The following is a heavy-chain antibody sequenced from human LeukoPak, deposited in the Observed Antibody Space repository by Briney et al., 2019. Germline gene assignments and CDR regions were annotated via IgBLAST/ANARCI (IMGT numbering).Heavy chain of an antibody. CDR2: IKQDGSEK. CDR3: ASMGFSILWGAWFDP. D-gene: IGHD2-21*01. CDR1: GFTFSRCF. Sequence: GGSLRLSCAASGFTFSRCFMSWVRQAPGKGLEWVANIKQDGSEKYYVDSVKGRFTISRDNAKSSLYLQMNSLRAEDTAVYYCASMGFSILWGAWFDPWGQGTLVTVSS. V-gene: IGHV3-7*01. J-gene: IGHJ5*02.